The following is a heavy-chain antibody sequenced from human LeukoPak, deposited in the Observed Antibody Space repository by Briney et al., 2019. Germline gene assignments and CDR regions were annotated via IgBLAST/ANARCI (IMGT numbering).Heavy chain of an antibody. CDR2: ISKSGDHT. CDR3: ATSWGPDTSAFRWGRDGMDV. J-gene: IGHJ6*02. V-gene: IGHV3-23*01. Sequence: GSLGLSCAVSGLTFNNYAMSWVRQAPGKGLEWVSAISKSGDHTYYAASAKGRFTIYRDNSKNTQYLQMNSLRAEDTAVYYCATSWGPDTSAFRWGRDGMDVWGQGTTVIVS. D-gene: IGHD3-16*01. CDR1: GLTFNNYA.